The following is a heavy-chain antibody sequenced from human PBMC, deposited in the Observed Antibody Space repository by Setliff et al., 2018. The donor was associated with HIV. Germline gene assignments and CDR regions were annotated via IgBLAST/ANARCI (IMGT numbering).Heavy chain of an antibody. CDR1: GGSISSGTYY. D-gene: IGHD3-22*01. CDR2: VHSTGTT. CDR3: ARARITMTGGRLEPYAFDR. J-gene: IGHJ3*01. Sequence: SETLSLTCTVSGGSISSGTYYWSWIRQPAGKGLEWIGRVHSTGTTIYNPSLKSRVTMSVDTSKNQLSLKLRSVTAADTAVYYCARARITMTGGRLEPYAFDRWGQGTKVTVSS. V-gene: IGHV4-61*02.